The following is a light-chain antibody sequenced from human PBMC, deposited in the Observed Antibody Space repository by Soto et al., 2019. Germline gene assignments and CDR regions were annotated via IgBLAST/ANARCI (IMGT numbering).Light chain of an antibody. CDR3: CSYAAGTRLV. CDR2: GAY. J-gene: IGLJ2*01. Sequence: QSVLTQPASLSGSPGQSITISCTGTTTDIGSHNDVSWYQQHPGKAPRIIMFGAYKRPSGVSNRFSGSKSGNTASLTISGLQAEDEAHYHCCSYAAGTRLVFGGGTQLTVL. CDR1: TTDIGSHND. V-gene: IGLV2-23*01.